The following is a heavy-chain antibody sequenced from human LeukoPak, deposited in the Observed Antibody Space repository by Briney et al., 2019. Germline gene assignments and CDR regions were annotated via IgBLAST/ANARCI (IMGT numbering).Heavy chain of an antibody. CDR2: IKSKTDGETT. D-gene: IGHD3-10*01. J-gene: IGHJ4*02. V-gene: IGHV3-15*01. CDR3: TTDLGTYYHGSQRLIPIDY. Sequence: GGSLRLSCVDSGFTFTNAWMSWVRQAPGKGLEWIGRIKSKTDGETTNYAEPVRGRFTISRDDSRSAVYLQMNSLKIEDTAVYYCTTDLGTYYHGSQRLIPIDYWGQGTLVTVSS. CDR1: GFTFTNAW.